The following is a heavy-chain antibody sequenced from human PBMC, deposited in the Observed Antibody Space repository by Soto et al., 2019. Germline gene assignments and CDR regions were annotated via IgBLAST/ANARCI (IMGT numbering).Heavy chain of an antibody. CDR1: GYTCTSYG. CDR3: AREKNEGYAIIVVVHRRDAFEI. V-gene: IGHV1-18*01. D-gene: IGHD3-22*01. Sequence: QVQLVQSGSEVKKPGASVKVSCKASGYTCTSYGISWVRQAPGKGLEWMGWISAYNGNTNYAQTLQGRVTMNTDTSTSTAYMELRSLRSDDTFVYYCAREKNEGYAIIVVVHRRDAFEIWGQGTMVTVSS. J-gene: IGHJ3*02. CDR2: ISAYNGNT.